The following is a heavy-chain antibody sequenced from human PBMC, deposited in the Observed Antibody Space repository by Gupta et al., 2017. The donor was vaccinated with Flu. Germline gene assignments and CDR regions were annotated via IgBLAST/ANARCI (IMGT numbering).Heavy chain of an antibody. V-gene: IGHV3-30*18. J-gene: IGHJ5*02. Sequence: APGKGLEWLSVISYDGSTTNYADSVKGRFTISKDSSKNTVFLQMNSLRTDDTGIYYCAKDLVAYSFGTVVDTWGQGTLVTVSS. CDR2: ISYDGSTT. CDR3: AKDLVAYSFGTVVDT. D-gene: IGHD5-18*01.